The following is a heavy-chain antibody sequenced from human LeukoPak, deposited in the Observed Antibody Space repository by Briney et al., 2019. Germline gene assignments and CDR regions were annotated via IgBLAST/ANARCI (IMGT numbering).Heavy chain of an antibody. CDR2: IDYSGNT. Sequence: SETLSLTCTVSGGSISSYYWSWIRQPPGKGLEWIGYIDYSGNTNYNPSLKSRVTISVDTSKNQFSLKLSSVTAADTAVYYCARGGYCSGGSCYVLFYYYYYMDVWGKGTTVTVSS. CDR1: GGSISSYY. CDR3: ARGGYCSGGSCYVLFYYYYYMDV. V-gene: IGHV4-59*12. J-gene: IGHJ6*03. D-gene: IGHD2-15*01.